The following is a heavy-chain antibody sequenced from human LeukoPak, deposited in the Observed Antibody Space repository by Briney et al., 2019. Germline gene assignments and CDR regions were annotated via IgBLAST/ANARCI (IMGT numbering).Heavy chain of an antibody. CDR3: AKVGKGQLLEAFDI. V-gene: IGHV3-30*18. J-gene: IGHJ3*02. Sequence: GGSLRLSCAASGFIFDNFGMHWVRQVPGKGLEWLALISHDGSNEYYGDFVKGRFTTSRDNSKNTVYLQMNALRPEDTAMYFCAKVGKGQLLEAFDIWGQGTMVTVSP. CDR1: GFIFDNFG. D-gene: IGHD2-2*01. CDR2: ISHDGSNE.